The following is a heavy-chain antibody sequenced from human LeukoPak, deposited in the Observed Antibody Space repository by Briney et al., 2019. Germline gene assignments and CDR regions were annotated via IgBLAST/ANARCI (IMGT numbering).Heavy chain of an antibody. V-gene: IGHV3-64*01. Sequence: CYASSVKGRFTISRDNSKNTLYLQMGSLRAEDMAVYYCARGEVLLWFGELPTGGHFDSWGQGTLVTVSS. CDR3: ARGEVLLWFGELPTGGHFDS. J-gene: IGHJ4*02. D-gene: IGHD3-10*01.